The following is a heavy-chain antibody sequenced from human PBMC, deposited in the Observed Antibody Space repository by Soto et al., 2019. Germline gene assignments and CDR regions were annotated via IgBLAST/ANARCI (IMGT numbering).Heavy chain of an antibody. Sequence: QVQLMQSGAEVKKPGASAKVSCKASGDTFTDYHIHWVRQAPGQGLEWMGTVNPSGGHTTYAQHFLGRVTMTTDTSTSTLYMELTSLTSDDTAIYYCSRGGHVVVVTAALDYWGQGTLVTVSS. CDR1: GDTFTDYH. CDR2: VNPSGGHT. CDR3: SRGGHVVVVTAALDY. J-gene: IGHJ4*02. V-gene: IGHV1-46*01. D-gene: IGHD2-21*02.